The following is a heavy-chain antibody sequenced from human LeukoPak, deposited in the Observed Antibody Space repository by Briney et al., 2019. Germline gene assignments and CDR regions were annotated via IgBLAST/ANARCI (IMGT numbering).Heavy chain of an antibody. D-gene: IGHD6-19*01. CDR1: GYTVTELS. V-gene: IGHV1-24*01. Sequence: APVKVSCKVSGYTVTELSMHWVRQSPGKGLEWMGGFHPEDGETIYAQKFQGRVTITADESTSTAYMELSSLRSEDTAVYYCARAGEVYNSGSYLEYWGQGTLVTVSS. J-gene: IGHJ4*02. CDR3: ARAGEVYNSGSYLEY. CDR2: FHPEDGET.